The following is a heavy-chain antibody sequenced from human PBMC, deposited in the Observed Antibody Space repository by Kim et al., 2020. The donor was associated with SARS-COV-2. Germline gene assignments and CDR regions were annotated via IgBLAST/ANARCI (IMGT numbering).Heavy chain of an antibody. D-gene: IGHD6-13*01. J-gene: IGHJ6*02. Sequence: GGSLRLSCAASGFTFSSYEMNWVRQAPGKGLEWVSYISSSGSTIYYADSVKGRFTISRDNAKNSLYLQMNSLRAEDTAVYYCARDHRPGPSSSWYVYYYYYGMDVWGQGTTVTVSS. CDR3: ARDHRPGPSSSWYVYYYYYGMDV. CDR1: GFTFSSYE. CDR2: ISSSGSTI. V-gene: IGHV3-48*03.